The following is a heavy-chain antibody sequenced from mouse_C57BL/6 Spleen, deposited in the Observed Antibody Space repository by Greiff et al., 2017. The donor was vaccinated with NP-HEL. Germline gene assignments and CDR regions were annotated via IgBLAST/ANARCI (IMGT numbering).Heavy chain of an antibody. J-gene: IGHJ4*01. CDR1: GFTFSSYA. Sequence: EVKLVESGEGLVKPGGSLKLSCAASGFTFSSYAMSWVRQTPEKRLEWVAYISSGGDYIYYADTVKGRFTISRANARNTMYLQMSSLKSEDTAMYYSTGDDYGGRDYARDYWGQGTSVTVSS. CDR2: ISSGGDYI. D-gene: IGHD2-4*01. V-gene: IGHV5-9-1*02. CDR3: TGDDYGGRDYARDY.